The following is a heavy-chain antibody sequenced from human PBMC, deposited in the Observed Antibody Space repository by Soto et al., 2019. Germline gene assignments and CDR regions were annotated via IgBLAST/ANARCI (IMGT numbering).Heavy chain of an antibody. J-gene: IGHJ6*02. CDR1: GFTFSSYA. CDR2: IIGSGGST. D-gene: IGHD5-12*01. CDR3: AKDLFGYSGYDWDYYYDGMDV. Sequence: GGSLTLSWAAAGFTFSSYAMSWVRQAPGKGLEWVSAIIGSGGSTYYADSVKGRFTISRDNSKNTLYLQMNSMRAEDTAVYYCAKDLFGYSGYDWDYYYDGMDVWGQGTTVTVSS. V-gene: IGHV3-23*01.